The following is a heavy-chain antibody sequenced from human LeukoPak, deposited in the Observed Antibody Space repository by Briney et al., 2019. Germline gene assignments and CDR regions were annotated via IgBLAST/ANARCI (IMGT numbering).Heavy chain of an antibody. J-gene: IGHJ4*02. CDR3: ARDSMLRGILYYFDK. Sequence: SETLSLTCTVSGGSISRATYYWAWIRQPPGKGLEWIGSIYRSGSTYYNPSLKSRVTILIDTSKNEFSLKLNSVTAADSAVYFCARDSMLRGILYYFDKWGQGTLVTVSS. V-gene: IGHV4-39*07. CDR2: IYRSGST. CDR1: GGSISRATYY. D-gene: IGHD3-10*01.